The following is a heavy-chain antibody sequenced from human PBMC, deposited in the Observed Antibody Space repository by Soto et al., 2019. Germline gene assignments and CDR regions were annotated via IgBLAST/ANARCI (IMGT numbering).Heavy chain of an antibody. D-gene: IGHD2-2*01. CDR2: IKSKSAAGAN. Sequence: EVQLVESGGGLVKHGGTVRLSWAASGFTFSNAWMCWVGQAPGKGLEWVGRIKSKSAAGANENAAPVKDRFTTTINDSNNTLYLTINSLNINNTAVYYCARSHRSSDKIFDSRGQGNLVTVSS. CDR1: GFTFSNAW. CDR3: ARSHRSSDKIFDS. V-gene: IGHV3-15*01. J-gene: IGHJ4*02.